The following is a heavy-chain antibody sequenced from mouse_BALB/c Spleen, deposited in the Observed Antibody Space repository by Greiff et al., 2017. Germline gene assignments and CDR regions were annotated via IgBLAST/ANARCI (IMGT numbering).Heavy chain of an antibody. CDR1: GFTFSSFG. CDR2: ISSGSSTI. CDR3: ARERAAYYFDY. Sequence: EVMLVESGGGLVQPGGSRKLSCAASGFTFSSFGMHWVRQAPEKGLEWVAYISSGSSTIYYADTVKGRFTISRDNPKNTLFLQMTSLRSEDTAMYYCARERAAYYFDYWGQGTTLTVSS. J-gene: IGHJ2*01. V-gene: IGHV5-17*02.